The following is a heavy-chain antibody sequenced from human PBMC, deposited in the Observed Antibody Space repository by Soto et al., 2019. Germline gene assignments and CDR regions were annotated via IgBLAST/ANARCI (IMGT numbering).Heavy chain of an antibody. V-gene: IGHV4-31*03. CDR3: ARDLFGELFFDY. Sequence: SETLSLTCTVSGGSISSGGYYWTWIRQHPGKGLEWIGYIYYSGSTYYNPSLKSRVTISVDTSKNQFSLKLSSVTAADTAVYYCARDLFGELFFDYWGQGTLVTVSS. CDR1: GGSISSGGYY. CDR2: IYYSGST. J-gene: IGHJ4*02. D-gene: IGHD3-10*02.